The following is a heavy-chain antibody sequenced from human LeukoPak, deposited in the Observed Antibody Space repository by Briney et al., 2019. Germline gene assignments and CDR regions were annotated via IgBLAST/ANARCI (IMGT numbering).Heavy chain of an antibody. CDR3: ARDPRIVGSTPDWFDP. D-gene: IGHD1-26*01. CDR2: INAYNGTT. CDR1: GYTFTSFG. V-gene: IGHV1-18*01. Sequence: ASVKVSCKTSGYTFTSFGISWVRQAPGQGLEWMGWINAYNGTTNYAQKIQGRVTMTTDTSTSTAYMELNSLRSDDTAVYYCARDPRIVGSTPDWFDPWGQGTLVTVSS. J-gene: IGHJ5*02.